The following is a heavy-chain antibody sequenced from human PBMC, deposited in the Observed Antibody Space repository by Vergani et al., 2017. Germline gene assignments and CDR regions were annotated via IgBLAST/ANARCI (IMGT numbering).Heavy chain of an antibody. CDR2: IIPILGTA. V-gene: IGHV1-69*11. Sequence: QVQLVQSGAEVKKPGSSVKVSCKASGGTFSSYAISWVRQAPGQGLEWMGRIIPILGTANYAQKFQGRVTITADESTSTAYMELSSLRSEDTAVYYWARVFYCGGDCYTNWFDPWGQGTLVTVSS. J-gene: IGHJ5*02. CDR1: GGTFSSYA. D-gene: IGHD2-21*01. CDR3: ARVFYCGGDCYTNWFDP.